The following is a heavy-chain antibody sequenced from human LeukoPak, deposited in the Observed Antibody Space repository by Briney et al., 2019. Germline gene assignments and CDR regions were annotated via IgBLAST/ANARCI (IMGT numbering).Heavy chain of an antibody. Sequence: GRSLRLSSAASGFTFDDYAMHWVRQAPGKGLEWVSGISWNSGSIGYADSVKGRFTISRDNAKNSLYLQMNSLRAEDTALYYCAKGGRIVGATYDAFDIWGQGTMVTVSS. CDR3: AKGGRIVGATYDAFDI. V-gene: IGHV3-9*01. J-gene: IGHJ3*02. CDR2: ISWNSGSI. D-gene: IGHD1-26*01. CDR1: GFTFDDYA.